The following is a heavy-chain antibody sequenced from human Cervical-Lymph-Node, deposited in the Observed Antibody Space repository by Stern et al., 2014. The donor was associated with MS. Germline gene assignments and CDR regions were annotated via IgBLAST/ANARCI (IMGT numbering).Heavy chain of an antibody. CDR2: IHRSGTT. CDR1: GGSISSYY. Sequence: QVQLQESGPGLVKPSETPSLTCTVSGGSISSYYWTWIRQPPGMGLEWIRHIHRSGTTKPNPSLKSRVTISVDTSKNHFSLKLSSVTAADTAVYYCARTFGAEGAFDVWGQGTIVPVSS. J-gene: IGHJ3*01. CDR3: ARTFGAEGAFDV. D-gene: IGHD4/OR15-4a*01. V-gene: IGHV4-59*08.